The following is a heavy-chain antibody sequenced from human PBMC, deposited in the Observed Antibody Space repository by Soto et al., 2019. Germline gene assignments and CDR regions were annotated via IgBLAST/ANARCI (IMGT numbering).Heavy chain of an antibody. CDR2: INHSGST. D-gene: IGHD2-2*01. CDR3: ARGSEVVVVPAAKGAGYGMDV. Sequence: SETLSLTCAVYGGSFSGYYWSWIRQPPGKGLGWIGEINHSGSTNYNPSLKSRVTISVDTSKNQFSLKLSSVTAADTAVYYCARGSEVVVVPAAKGAGYGMDVWGQGTTVTVSS. CDR1: GGSFSGYY. V-gene: IGHV4-34*01. J-gene: IGHJ6*02.